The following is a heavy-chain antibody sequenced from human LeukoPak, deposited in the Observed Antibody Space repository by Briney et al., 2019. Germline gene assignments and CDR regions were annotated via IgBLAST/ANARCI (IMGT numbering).Heavy chain of an antibody. CDR3: ARVVLDYFDY. CDR1: GGSISSGGYS. J-gene: IGHJ4*02. CDR2: IYHSGST. V-gene: IGHV4-30-2*01. D-gene: IGHD2-8*02. Sequence: SETLSLTCAVSGGSISSGGYSWSWIRQPPGKGLEWIGYIYHSGSTYYNPSLKSRVTISVDRSKNQFSLKLSSVTAADTAAYYCARVVLDYFDYWGQGTLVTVSS.